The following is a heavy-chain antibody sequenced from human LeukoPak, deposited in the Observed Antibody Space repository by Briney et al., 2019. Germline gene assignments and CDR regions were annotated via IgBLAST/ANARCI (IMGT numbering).Heavy chain of an antibody. D-gene: IGHD2-15*01. V-gene: IGHV4-59*01. CDR3: ARPIKGYCSGGSCHYYYYYGMDV. Sequence: SETLSLTCSVSRASISPSYWSWLRQPPGRGLEWIGYIYNSGTTNYNTSLASRVTISLDTSKNQFSLRLSSVSAVDTAVYYCARPIKGYCSGGSCHYYYYYGMDVWGQGTTVTVSS. CDR2: IYNSGTT. CDR1: RASISPSY. J-gene: IGHJ6*02.